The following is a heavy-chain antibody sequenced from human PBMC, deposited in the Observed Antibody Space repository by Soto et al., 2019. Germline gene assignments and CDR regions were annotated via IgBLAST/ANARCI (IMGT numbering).Heavy chain of an antibody. CDR3: AKGPSPVPSGSYDY. D-gene: IGHD1-26*01. CDR1: GFTFSSYA. V-gene: IGHV3-23*01. Sequence: GGSLRLSCAASGFTFSSYAMSWVRQAPGKGLEWVSAISGSGGSTYYADSVKGRFTISRDNSKNTLYLQMNSLRAEDTAVYYCAKGPSPVPSGSYDYWGQGTLVTVSS. CDR2: ISGSGGST. J-gene: IGHJ4*02.